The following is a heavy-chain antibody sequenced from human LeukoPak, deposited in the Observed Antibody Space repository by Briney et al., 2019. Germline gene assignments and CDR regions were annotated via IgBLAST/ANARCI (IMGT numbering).Heavy chain of an antibody. J-gene: IGHJ2*01. Sequence: GGSLRLSCAASGFSFRNYAMSWVRQAPGKGLEWVSTVTSSADATHYADSVKGRFAISRDNSKNTLYLQMNSLRVDDTAMYYCAKERGRSWLLPDWYFDVWGRGTLVSVSS. D-gene: IGHD3-22*01. CDR3: AKERGRSWLLPDWYFDV. CDR1: GFSFRNYA. V-gene: IGHV3-23*01. CDR2: VTSSADAT.